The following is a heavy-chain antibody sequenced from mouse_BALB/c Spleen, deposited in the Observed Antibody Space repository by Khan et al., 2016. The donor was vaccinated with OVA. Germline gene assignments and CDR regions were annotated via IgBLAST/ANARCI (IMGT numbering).Heavy chain of an antibody. V-gene: IGHV14-3*02. CDR2: IDPANGNT. Sequence: VQLQQSGAELVKPGASVKLSCTTSGFNIKDTYIHWVKQRPEQGLEWIGRIDPANGNTKYYPKFQGTAAITTGTSSNTAYLQLRSLTSGDTIIYYCAPTPYSSSCGCALGCCGQGST. CDR3: APTPYSSSCGCALGC. CDR1: GFNIKDTY. D-gene: IGHD1-1*01. J-gene: IGHJ2*01.